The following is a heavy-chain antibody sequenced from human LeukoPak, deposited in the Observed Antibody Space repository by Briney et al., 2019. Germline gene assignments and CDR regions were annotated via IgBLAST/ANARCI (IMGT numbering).Heavy chain of an antibody. CDR3: AKLERPAATFDY. J-gene: IGHJ4*02. Sequence: ASVKVSCKASGYTFTSYYMHRVRQAPGQGLEWMGIINPSGGSTSYAQKFQGRVTMTRDTSTGTVYMELSSLRSEDTAVYYCAKLERPAATFDYWGQGTLVTVSS. D-gene: IGHD2-2*01. CDR2: INPSGGST. V-gene: IGHV1-46*01. CDR1: GYTFTSYY.